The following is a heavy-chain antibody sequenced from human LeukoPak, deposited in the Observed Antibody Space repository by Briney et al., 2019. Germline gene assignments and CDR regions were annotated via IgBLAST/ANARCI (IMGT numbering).Heavy chain of an antibody. J-gene: IGHJ6*02. D-gene: IGHD5-18*01. CDR1: GVTFSSYE. CDR2: ISSSGSTI. CDR3: ARVTQLWLPSYYYYGMDV. V-gene: IGHV3-48*03. Sequence: PGGSLRLSCAASGVTFSSYEMNWVRQAPGQGLEWVSYISSSGSTIYYADSVKGRFTISRDNAKNSLYLQMNSLRAEDTAVYYCARVTQLWLPSYYYYGMDVWGQGTTVTVSS.